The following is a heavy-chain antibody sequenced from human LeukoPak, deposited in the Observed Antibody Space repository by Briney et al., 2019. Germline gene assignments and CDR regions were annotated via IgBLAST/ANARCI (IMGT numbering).Heavy chain of an antibody. CDR1: GYTFTSYG. D-gene: IGHD3-22*01. CDR2: ISAYNGNT. V-gene: IGHV1-18*01. CDR3: ARSRADYYDSSGYYFPWFDP. J-gene: IGHJ5*02. Sequence: ASVKVSCKASGYTFTSYGISWVRQAPGQGLGWMGWISAYNGNTNYAQKLQGRVTMTTDTSTSTAYMELRSLRSDDTAVYYCARSRADYYDSSGYYFPWFDPWGQGTLVTVSS.